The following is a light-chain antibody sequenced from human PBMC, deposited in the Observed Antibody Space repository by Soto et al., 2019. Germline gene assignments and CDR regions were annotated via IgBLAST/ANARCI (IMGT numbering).Light chain of an antibody. CDR3: ETWDSGVV. J-gene: IGLJ2*01. Sequence: QPVLTQSPSASASLGASVKLTCSRSSGHIDDGIACHQQQPDKDPRYFMMLNRDRSPNKGAGLPDRFTGSSSGAVRYLTISCHHSDDEAYDYWETWDSGVVFGGGTKLTVL. CDR2: LNRDRSP. V-gene: IGLV4-69*01. CDR1: SGHIDDG.